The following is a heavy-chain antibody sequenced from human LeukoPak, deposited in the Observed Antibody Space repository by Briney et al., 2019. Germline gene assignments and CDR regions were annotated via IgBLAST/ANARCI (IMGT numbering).Heavy chain of an antibody. Sequence: GGSLRLSCTVSGFTVSSNSMSWVRQAPGKGLEWVSFIYSGGNTHYSDSVKGRFTISRDNSKNTLYLQMNSLRAEDTAVYYCAREGGDYAKFYYMDVWGKGTTVTASS. CDR1: GFTVSSNS. CDR2: IYSGGNT. D-gene: IGHD4-17*01. J-gene: IGHJ6*03. CDR3: AREGGDYAKFYYMDV. V-gene: IGHV3-53*05.